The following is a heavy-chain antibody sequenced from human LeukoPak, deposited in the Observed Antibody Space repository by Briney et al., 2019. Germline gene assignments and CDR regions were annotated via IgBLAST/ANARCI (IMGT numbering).Heavy chain of an antibody. CDR1: GYDFTSCS. J-gene: IGHJ4*02. Sequence: ASEKVSCISSGYDFTSCSINWVRRAPGQGLEWMGWISTYNGQTKYTQSLQRRVAMTTDTATSTVYLDLGSLRPDDTAVYYCARERRPGHSPDYRVFDYWGQGTLVTVSS. V-gene: IGHV1-18*01. D-gene: IGHD4-17*01. CDR3: ARERRPGHSPDYRVFDY. CDR2: ISTYNGQT.